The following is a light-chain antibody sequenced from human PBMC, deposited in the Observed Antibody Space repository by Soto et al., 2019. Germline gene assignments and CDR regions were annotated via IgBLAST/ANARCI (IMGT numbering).Light chain of an antibody. CDR3: QQYGSSGA. CDR2: GAS. Sequence: EIVLTQSPGTLSLSPGERATLSCRASQSVSSSYLAWYQQKPGQAPRLLIYGASSRATGIPDRFSGSGSGTAFTLTISRLEPEDFAVYYCQQYGSSGAFGPGTKVDIK. CDR1: QSVSSSY. J-gene: IGKJ3*01. V-gene: IGKV3-20*01.